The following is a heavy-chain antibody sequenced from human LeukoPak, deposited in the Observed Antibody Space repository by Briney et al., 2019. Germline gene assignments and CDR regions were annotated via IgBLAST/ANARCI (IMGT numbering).Heavy chain of an antibody. J-gene: IGHJ4*02. CDR3: ARGNLYSSNWYLDDY. Sequence: SETLSLTCAVYGGSFSGYYWSWIRQPPGKGLEWIGEINHSGSTNYNPSLKSRVTISVDTSKNQFSLKLSSVTAADTAVYYCARGNLYSSNWYLDDYWGQGTLVTVSS. D-gene: IGHD6-13*01. V-gene: IGHV4-34*01. CDR2: INHSGST. CDR1: GGSFSGYY.